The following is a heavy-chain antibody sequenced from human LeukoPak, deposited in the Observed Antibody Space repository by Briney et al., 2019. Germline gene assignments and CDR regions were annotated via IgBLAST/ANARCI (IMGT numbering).Heavy chain of an antibody. D-gene: IGHD4/OR15-4a*01. J-gene: IGHJ6*02. CDR1: GGSISDIY. CDR3: ARDSVLGEGYFYYYGVDV. Sequence: SETLSLTCTVSGGSISDIYWSWIRQSPGKGLEWIGYIYNNGNTNYNPSLKSRVTISIDTSRNQFSLKLNSVTAADTGVYYCARDSVLGEGYFYYYGVDVWGQGTTVTVSS. V-gene: IGHV4-59*01. CDR2: IYNNGNT.